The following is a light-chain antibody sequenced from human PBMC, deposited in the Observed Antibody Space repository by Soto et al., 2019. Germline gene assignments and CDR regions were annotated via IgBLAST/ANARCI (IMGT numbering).Light chain of an antibody. J-gene: IGLJ3*02. CDR2: SVT. CDR1: SSDIGGYNY. Sequence: QSVLTQPASVSGSPGQSITISCTGTSSDIGGYNYVSWYQQHPGRAPKLMIYSVTYRPSGVSSRFSGSKSGDTASLTISGLQAEDEADYYCSSHTSSNTVVFGGGTKLTVL. V-gene: IGLV2-14*01. CDR3: SSHTSSNTVV.